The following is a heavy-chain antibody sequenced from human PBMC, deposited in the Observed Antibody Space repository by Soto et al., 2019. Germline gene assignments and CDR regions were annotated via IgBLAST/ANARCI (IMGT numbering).Heavy chain of an antibody. CDR3: ARGGRTTVTTYYMDV. CDR1: GVTFSSYG. J-gene: IGHJ6*03. D-gene: IGHD4-4*01. Sequence: GGSLRLSCAASGVTFSSYGMHWVRQAPGKGLEWVAVIWHDGSNKYYADSVKGRFTISRDNSKNTLYLQMNSLRAEDTAVYYCARGGRTTVTTYYMDVWGKGTTVTVSS. V-gene: IGHV3-33*01. CDR2: IWHDGSNK.